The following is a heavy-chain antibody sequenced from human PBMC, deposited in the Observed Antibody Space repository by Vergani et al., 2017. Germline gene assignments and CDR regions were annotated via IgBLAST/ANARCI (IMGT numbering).Heavy chain of an antibody. CDR1: GGSISSYY. D-gene: IGHD3-3*01. J-gene: IGHJ6*03. V-gene: IGHV4-59*01. CDR2: IYYSGST. CDR3: ARDCYDFWSGYPSYYYMDV. Sequence: QVQLQESGPGLVKPSETLSLTCTVSGGSISSYYWSWIRQPPGKGLEWSGYIYYSGSTNYNPSLKSRVTISVDPSKNQFSLKLSSVTAADTAVYYCARDCYDFWSGYPSYYYMDVWGKGTTVTVSS.